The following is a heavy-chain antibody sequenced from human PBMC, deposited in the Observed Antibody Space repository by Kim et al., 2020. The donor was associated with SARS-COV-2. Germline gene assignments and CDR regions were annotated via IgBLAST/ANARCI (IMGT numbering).Heavy chain of an antibody. D-gene: IGHD2-15*01. J-gene: IGHJ4*02. CDR3: ARGTPPFDY. Sequence: GSNKYYADSVEGRYTISRDNSKNTLYLQMSSLRAEDTAVYYCARGTPPFDYWGQGTLVTVSS. CDR2: GSNK. V-gene: IGHV3-30*15.